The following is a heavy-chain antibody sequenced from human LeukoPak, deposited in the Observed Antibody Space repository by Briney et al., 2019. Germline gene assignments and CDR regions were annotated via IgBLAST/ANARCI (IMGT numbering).Heavy chain of an antibody. CDR3: ARVRGYGSGSYYNAFDI. CDR1: GGSITDYY. Sequence: PSETLSLTCTASGGSITDYYWSWIRQTPGKGLEWIGYIYYSGGANYNPSLKSRVTISVDTSKNQFSLKLSSVTAADTAVYYCARVRGYGSGSYYNAFDIWGQGTMVTVSS. CDR2: IYYSGGA. D-gene: IGHD3-10*01. J-gene: IGHJ3*02. V-gene: IGHV4-59*01.